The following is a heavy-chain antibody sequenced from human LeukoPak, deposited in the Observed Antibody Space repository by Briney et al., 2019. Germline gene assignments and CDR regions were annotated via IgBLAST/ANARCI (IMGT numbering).Heavy chain of an antibody. CDR2: IRSKANSYAT. CDR1: GFTFSGSA. D-gene: IGHD5-12*01. V-gene: IGHV3-73*01. CDR3: VKADSGYDLLFDY. Sequence: PGGSLRLSCAASGFTFSGSAMHWVRQASGKGLEWVGRIRSKANSYATAYAASVKGRFTISRDDSKNTPYLQMNSLRAEDTAVYYCVKADSGYDLLFDYWGQGTLVTVSS. J-gene: IGHJ4*02.